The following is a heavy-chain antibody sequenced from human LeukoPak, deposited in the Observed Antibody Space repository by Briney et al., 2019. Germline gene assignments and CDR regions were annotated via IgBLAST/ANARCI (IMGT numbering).Heavy chain of an antibody. D-gene: IGHD6-13*01. J-gene: IGHJ5*02. V-gene: IGHV4-34*01. CDR1: GGSFSGCY. CDR3: ARGLAAGQYNWFDP. CDR2: INHSGST. Sequence: SETLSLTCAVYGGSFSGCYWSWIRQPPGKGLEWIGEINHSGSTNYNPSLKSRVTISVDTSKNQFSLKLSSVTAADTAVYYCARGLAAGQYNWFDPWGQGTLVTVSS.